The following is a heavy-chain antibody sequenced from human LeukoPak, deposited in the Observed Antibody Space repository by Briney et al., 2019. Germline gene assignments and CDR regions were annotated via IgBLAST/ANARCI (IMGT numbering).Heavy chain of an antibody. Sequence: PSETLSFTCAVYGGSFSGYYWSWIRKPPGKGLEWIGEINHSGSTNYNPSLKSRVTISVDTSKNQFSLKLSSVTAADTAVYYCARHESAVAGTDWFDPWGQGTLVTVSS. CDR1: GGSFSGYY. CDR2: INHSGST. J-gene: IGHJ5*02. CDR3: ARHESAVAGTDWFDP. V-gene: IGHV4-34*01. D-gene: IGHD6-19*01.